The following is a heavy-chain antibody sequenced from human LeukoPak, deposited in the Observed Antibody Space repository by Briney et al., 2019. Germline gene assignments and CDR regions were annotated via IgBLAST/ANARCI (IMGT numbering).Heavy chain of an antibody. V-gene: IGHV1-18*01. CDR3: ASFYYYGSGSRPYPSSYGMDV. D-gene: IGHD3-10*01. Sequence: ASVKASCKASGYTFTSYGISWVRQAPGQGLEWMGWISAYNGNTNYAQKLQGRVTMTTDTSTSTAYMELRSLRSDDTAVYYCASFYYYGSGSRPYPSSYGMDVWGQGTTVTVSS. J-gene: IGHJ6*02. CDR2: ISAYNGNT. CDR1: GYTFTSYG.